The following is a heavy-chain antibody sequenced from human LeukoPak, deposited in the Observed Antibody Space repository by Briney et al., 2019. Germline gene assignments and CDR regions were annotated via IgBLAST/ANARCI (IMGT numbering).Heavy chain of an antibody. CDR3: ARWGSLDAFDI. J-gene: IGHJ3*02. V-gene: IGHV3-64*01. Sequence: PGGSLRLSCAASGFTFSSYAMHWVRQAPGKGLEYVSAISSNGGSTYYANSVKGRFTISRDNSKNTPYLQMGSLRAEDMAVYYCARWGSLDAFDIWGQGTMVTVAS. D-gene: IGHD2-15*01. CDR1: GFTFSSYA. CDR2: ISSNGGST.